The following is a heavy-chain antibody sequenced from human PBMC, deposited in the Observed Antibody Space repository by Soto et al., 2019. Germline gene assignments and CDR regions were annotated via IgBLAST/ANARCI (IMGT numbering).Heavy chain of an antibody. J-gene: IGHJ5*02. CDR2: IYSGGST. CDR3: ARGGPPTSNWFDP. D-gene: IGHD1-26*01. V-gene: IGHV3-66*01. CDR1: GFTVSNNY. Sequence: EVQLVESGGGSVQPGGSLRLSCAASGFTVSNNYINWVRQAPGKGLEWVSVIYSGGSTYYADSVKGRFTISRDNSKNTLYLQMNSLRAEDTAVYYCARGGPPTSNWFDPWGQGTLVTVSS.